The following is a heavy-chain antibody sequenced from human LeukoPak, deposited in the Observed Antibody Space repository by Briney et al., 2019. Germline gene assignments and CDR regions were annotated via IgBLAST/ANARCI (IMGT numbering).Heavy chain of an antibody. Sequence: SETLSLTCTVSGGSISSSSYYWGWIRQPPGKGLEGIGSIEYSGSTYYNPSLKSRVTISVDTSKNQFSLKLSSVTAADTAVYYCARQGRISMIVVLIEDAFDIWGQGTMVTVSS. D-gene: IGHD3-22*01. CDR3: ARQGRISMIVVLIEDAFDI. CDR2: IEYSGST. J-gene: IGHJ3*02. CDR1: GGSISSSSYY. V-gene: IGHV4-39*01.